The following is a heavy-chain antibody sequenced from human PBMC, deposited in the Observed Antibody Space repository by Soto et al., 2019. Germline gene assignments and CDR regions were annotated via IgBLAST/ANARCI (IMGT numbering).Heavy chain of an antibody. D-gene: IGHD2-15*01. V-gene: IGHV3-23*01. CDR1: GFTFSSYA. CDR2: ISGSGGST. CDR3: AKVFSPDCSGGSCYFDY. Sequence: GGSLRLSCAASGFTFSSYAMSWVRQAPGKGLEWVSAISGSGGSTYYADSVKGRFTISRDNSKNTLYLQMNSLRAEDTAVYYCAKVFSPDCSGGSCYFDYCGQGTLVTVSS. J-gene: IGHJ4*02.